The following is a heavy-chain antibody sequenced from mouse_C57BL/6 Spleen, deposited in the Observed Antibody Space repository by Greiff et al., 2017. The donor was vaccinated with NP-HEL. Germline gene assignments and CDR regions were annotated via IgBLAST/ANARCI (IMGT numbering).Heavy chain of an antibody. V-gene: IGHV1-54*01. Sequence: VQLKESGAELVRPGTSVKVSCKASGYAFTNYLIEWVKQRPGQGLEWIGVINPGSGGTNYNEKFKGKATLTADKSSSTAYMQLSSLTSEDSAVYFCARSGGYWYFDVWGTGTTVTVSS. CDR2: INPGSGGT. D-gene: IGHD1-1*02. CDR3: ARSGGYWYFDV. CDR1: GYAFTNYL. J-gene: IGHJ1*03.